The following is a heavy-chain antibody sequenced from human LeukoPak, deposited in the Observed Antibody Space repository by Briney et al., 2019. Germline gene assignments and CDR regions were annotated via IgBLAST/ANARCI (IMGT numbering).Heavy chain of an antibody. J-gene: IGHJ3*02. D-gene: IGHD4-17*01. Sequence: GGSLRLSCAASGFTFSSYAMHWVRQAPGKGLEWEAVISYDGSNKYYADSVKGRFTISRDNSKNTLYLQMNSLRAEDTAVYYCASITVTSDAFDIWGQGTMVTVSS. CDR1: GFTFSSYA. V-gene: IGHV3-30-3*01. CDR3: ASITVTSDAFDI. CDR2: ISYDGSNK.